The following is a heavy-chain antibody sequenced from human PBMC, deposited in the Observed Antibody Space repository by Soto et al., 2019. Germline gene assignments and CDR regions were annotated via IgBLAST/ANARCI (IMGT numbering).Heavy chain of an antibody. Sequence: SETLSLTCTVSGGSISSSSYYWGWIRQPPGKGLEWIGSIYYSGSTYYNPSLKSRVTISVDTSKNQFSLKLSSVTAADTAVYYCARLRPPVLLWFGELVDDIWGQGTMVTVSS. CDR3: ARLRPPVLLWFGELVDDI. CDR2: IYYSGST. D-gene: IGHD3-10*01. CDR1: GGSISSSSYY. V-gene: IGHV4-39*01. J-gene: IGHJ3*02.